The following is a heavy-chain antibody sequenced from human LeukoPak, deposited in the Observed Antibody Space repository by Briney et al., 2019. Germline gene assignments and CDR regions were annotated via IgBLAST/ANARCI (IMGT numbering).Heavy chain of an antibody. CDR2: INTDGSST. J-gene: IGHJ6*03. CDR3: ARGVEPYGAGGLGYHYMDV. V-gene: IGHV3-74*01. CDR1: GFTFSSYW. D-gene: IGHD3-10*01. Sequence: GGSLRLSCAASGFTFSSYWMHWVRQAPGKGLVWVSRINTDGSSTSYADSVKGRFTISSDNAKNTLYLQMNSLRADATAEYYSARGVEPYGAGGLGYHYMDVWGKETTVTVSS.